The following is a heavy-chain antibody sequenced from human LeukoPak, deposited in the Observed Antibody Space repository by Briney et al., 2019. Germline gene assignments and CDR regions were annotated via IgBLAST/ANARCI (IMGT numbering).Heavy chain of an antibody. CDR2: INHSGST. Sequence: SETLSLTCAVYGGSFSGYYWSWIRQPPGKGLEWIGEINHSGSTNYNPSLKSRATLSVDTSKNQFSLKLSSVTAADTAVYYCARHKRLWFGESTFDYWGQGTLVTVSS. D-gene: IGHD3-10*01. J-gene: IGHJ4*02. V-gene: IGHV4-34*01. CDR3: ARHKRLWFGESTFDY. CDR1: GGSFSGYY.